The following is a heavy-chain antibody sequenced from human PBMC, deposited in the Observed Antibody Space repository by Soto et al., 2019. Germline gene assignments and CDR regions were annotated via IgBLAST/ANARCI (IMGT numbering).Heavy chain of an antibody. CDR3: ARDRDDYGSGNYYNRIDF. D-gene: IGHD3-10*01. CDR1: GGXXXTYA. Sequence: SGGXXXTYAISWLRQAPGQGLEWMGGIIPIFGTPNYAQRFQGRVTITADESTSTAYMELSRLRSEDTAVYYCARDRDDYGSGNYYNRIDFWGQGTLVTVSS. J-gene: IGHJ4*02. CDR2: IIPIFGTP. V-gene: IGHV1-69*01.